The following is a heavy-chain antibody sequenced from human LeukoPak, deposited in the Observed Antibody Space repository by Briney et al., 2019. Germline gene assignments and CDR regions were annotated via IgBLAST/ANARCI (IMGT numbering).Heavy chain of an antibody. CDR1: GGSFSGYY. CDR2: INHSGST. CDR3: ARVGYSSSYNWFDP. V-gene: IGHV4-34*01. J-gene: IGHJ5*02. Sequence: PSETLSLTCAVYGGSFSGYYWSWIRQPPGKGLEWIGGINHSGSTNYNPSLKSRVTISVDTSKNQFSLKLSSVTAADTAVYYCARVGYSSSYNWFDPWGRGTLVTVSS. D-gene: IGHD6-6*01.